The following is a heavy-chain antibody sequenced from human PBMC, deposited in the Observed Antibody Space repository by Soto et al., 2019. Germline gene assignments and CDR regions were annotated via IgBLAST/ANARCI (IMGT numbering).Heavy chain of an antibody. D-gene: IGHD2-2*01. CDR1: GGTFSSYA. CDR3: ARVVPAVPPGAFDI. V-gene: IGHV1-69*13. J-gene: IGHJ3*02. CDR2: IIPIFGTA. Sequence: SVKVSCKASGGTFSSYAISWVRQAPGQGLEWMGGIIPIFGTANYAQKFQGRVTITADESTRTAYMELSSLRSEDTAVYYCARVVPAVPPGAFDIWGQGTMVTVSS.